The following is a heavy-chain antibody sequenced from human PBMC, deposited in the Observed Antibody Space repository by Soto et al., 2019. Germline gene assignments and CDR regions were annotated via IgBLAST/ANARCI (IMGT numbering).Heavy chain of an antibody. CDR1: GFTFSSYS. V-gene: IGHV3-21*01. CDR3: SRGRTEGSSWYEDY. CDR2: ISSSSSYI. J-gene: IGHJ4*02. Sequence: EVQLVESGGGLVKPGGSLRLSCAASGFTFSSYSMKWVRQAPGKGLEWVSSISSSSSYIYYADSVQGRFNISRDNGKNSMYLQKTSLRAANTAVYYGSRGRTEGSSWYEDYWGQGTLVTVSS. D-gene: IGHD6-13*01.